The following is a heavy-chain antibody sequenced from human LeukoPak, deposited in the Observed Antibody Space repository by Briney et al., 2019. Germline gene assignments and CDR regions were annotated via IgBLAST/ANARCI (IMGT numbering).Heavy chain of an antibody. Sequence: SETLSLTCALSGGSFSGYYWSWIRQPPGKGREWIGEINHSGSTNYNPSLKSRVPITVDTSKTQFSLKLSSVTAADTAVYYCARGPGQWLFYYYYDMDVWGKGTTVTVSS. D-gene: IGHD6-19*01. CDR3: ARGPGQWLFYYYYDMDV. CDR1: GGSFSGYY. V-gene: IGHV4-34*01. CDR2: INHSGST. J-gene: IGHJ6*03.